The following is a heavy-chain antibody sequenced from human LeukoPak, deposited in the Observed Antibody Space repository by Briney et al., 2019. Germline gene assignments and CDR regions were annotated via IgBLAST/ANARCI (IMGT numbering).Heavy chain of an antibody. CDR1: GFTFSSYW. Sequence: GRSLRLSCAASGFTFSSYWMSWVRQAPGKGLEWVANIKQDGSEKYYVDSVKGRFTISRDNAKNSLYLQMNSLRAEDTAVYYCARDRSGYGGNSFDYWGQGTLVTVSS. D-gene: IGHD4-23*01. V-gene: IGHV3-7*01. CDR3: ARDRSGYGGNSFDY. J-gene: IGHJ4*02. CDR2: IKQDGSEK.